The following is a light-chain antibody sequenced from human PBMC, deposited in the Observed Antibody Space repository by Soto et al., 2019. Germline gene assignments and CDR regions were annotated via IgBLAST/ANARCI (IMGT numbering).Light chain of an antibody. J-gene: IGKJ5*01. CDR3: QQFNTAPLT. CDR1: QDVSVY. Sequence: DIQMTQSPSSLSASVGDRVTITCRACQDVSVYLAWYQQKPGKVPKLLIYSASTLQSGVPSRFSGSGSGTDFTLTISSLQPEDVATYYCQQFNTAPLTFGQGTRLEIK. CDR2: SAS. V-gene: IGKV1-27*01.